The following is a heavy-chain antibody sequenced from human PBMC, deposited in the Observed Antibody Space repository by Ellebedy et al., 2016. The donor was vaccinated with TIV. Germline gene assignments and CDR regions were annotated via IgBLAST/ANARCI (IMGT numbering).Heavy chain of an antibody. V-gene: IGHV3-33*08. D-gene: IGHD6-13*01. CDR2: IWYDGSNK. CDR3: ARDSSSSWSFDY. CDR1: GFTFSSYG. J-gene: IGHJ4*02. Sequence: GESLKISCAASGFTFSSYGMHWVRQAPGKGLELVAVIWYDGSNKYYADSVKGRFTISRDNSKNTLYLQMNSLRAEDTAVYYCARDSSSSWSFDYWGQGTLVTVSS.